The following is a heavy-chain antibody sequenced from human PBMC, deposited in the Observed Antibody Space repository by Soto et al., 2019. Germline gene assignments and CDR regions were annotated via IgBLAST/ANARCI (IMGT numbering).Heavy chain of an antibody. CDR2: IYSGGTT. V-gene: IGHV3-53*01. D-gene: IGHD3-22*01. Sequence: ESGGGLIQPGGSLRLSCAVSGFTVSSNYMSWVRQAPRKGLECVSVIYSGGTTYYADSVKGRFTISRDNSTNTLYLQLNSLRAEDTAVYYCAGPRGYYDFSGYSGYYFDYWGRGTLVTVSS. J-gene: IGHJ4*02. CDR1: GFTVSSNY. CDR3: AGPRGYYDFSGYSGYYFDY.